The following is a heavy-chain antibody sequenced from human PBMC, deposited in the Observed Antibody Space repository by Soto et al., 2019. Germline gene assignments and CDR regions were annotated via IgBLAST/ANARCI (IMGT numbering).Heavy chain of an antibody. J-gene: IGHJ6*02. Sequence: EAQVVESGGGLVKPGESLRLSCAASGFVFTNFNMHWVRQAPGKGLEWVSSISRDSSYIYDAASVRGRFTITRDNAEKSLFLHMSSLRAEDTAVYYCVGQRERFGDVDPTLYGLDVWGQGTTVTVSS. CDR3: VGQRERFGDVDPTLYGLDV. V-gene: IGHV3-21*02. CDR1: GFVFTNFN. D-gene: IGHD3-10*01. CDR2: ISRDSSYI.